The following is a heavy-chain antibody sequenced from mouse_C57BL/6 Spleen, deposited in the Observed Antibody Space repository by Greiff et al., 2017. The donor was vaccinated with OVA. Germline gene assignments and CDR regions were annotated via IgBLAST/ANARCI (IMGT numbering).Heavy chain of an antibody. CDR2: ISYDGSN. Sequence: DVQLQESGPGLVKPSQSLSLTCSVTGYSITSGYYWNWIRQFPGNKLEWMGYISYDGSNNYNPSLKNRISITRDTSKNQFFLKLNSVTTEDTATYYCARYDSSGPFAYWGQGTLVTVSA. D-gene: IGHD3-2*02. CDR1: GYSITSGYY. J-gene: IGHJ3*01. CDR3: ARYDSSGPFAY. V-gene: IGHV3-6*01.